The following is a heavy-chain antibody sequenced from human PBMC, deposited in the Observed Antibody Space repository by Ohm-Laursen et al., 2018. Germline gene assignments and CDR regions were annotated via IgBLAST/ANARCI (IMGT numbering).Heavy chain of an antibody. CDR3: AAEITMIPH. D-gene: IGHD3-22*01. CDR1: GFTFSSYG. Sequence: SLRLPCAASGFTFSSYGMHWVRQAPGKGLEWVAVISYDGSNKYYADSVKGRFTISRDNSKNTLYLQMNSLRAEDTAVYYCAAEITMIPHWGQGTPVTVSS. J-gene: IGHJ4*02. V-gene: IGHV3-30*03. CDR2: ISYDGSNK.